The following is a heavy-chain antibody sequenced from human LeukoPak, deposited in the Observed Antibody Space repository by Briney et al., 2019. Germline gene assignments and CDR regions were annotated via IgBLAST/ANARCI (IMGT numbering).Heavy chain of an antibody. D-gene: IGHD3-22*01. CDR2: IIPIFGIA. V-gene: IGHV1-69*04. CDR3: ARVQYDSSGYPYFDY. Sequence: SVTVSCKASGGTFSSYAISWVRQAPGQGLEWMGRIIPIFGIANYAQKFQGRVTITADKSTSTAYMELSSLRSEDTAVYYCARVQYDSSGYPYFDYWGQGTLVTVSS. J-gene: IGHJ4*02. CDR1: GGTFSSYA.